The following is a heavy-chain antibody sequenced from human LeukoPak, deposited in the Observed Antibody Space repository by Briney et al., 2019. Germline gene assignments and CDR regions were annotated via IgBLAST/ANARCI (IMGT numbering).Heavy chain of an antibody. V-gene: IGHV3-74*01. D-gene: IGHD5-12*01. Sequence: GGSLRLSCAASGFTFSSYWMHWVRQAPGKGLVWVSRINSDGSSTSYADSVKGRFTISRDNAKNTLYLQMNSLRAEDTAVYYCARAGYSGYERDYYGMHVWGKGTTVTVSS. CDR3: ARAGYSGYERDYYGMHV. CDR2: INSDGSST. J-gene: IGHJ6*04. CDR1: GFTFSSYW.